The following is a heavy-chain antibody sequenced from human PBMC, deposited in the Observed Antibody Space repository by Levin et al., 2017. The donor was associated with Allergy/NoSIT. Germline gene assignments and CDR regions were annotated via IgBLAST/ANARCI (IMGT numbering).Heavy chain of an antibody. V-gene: IGHV3-30*03. J-gene: IGHJ3*02. CDR3: ARGTSVPAALGDAFDI. Sequence: GGSLRLSCAASGFTFSSYGMHWVRQAPGKGLEWVAVISYDGSNKYYADSVKGRFTISRDNSKNTLYLQMNSLRAEDTAVYYCARGTSVPAALGDAFDIWGQGTMVTVSS. CDR1: GFTFSSYG. D-gene: IGHD2-2*01. CDR2: ISYDGSNK.